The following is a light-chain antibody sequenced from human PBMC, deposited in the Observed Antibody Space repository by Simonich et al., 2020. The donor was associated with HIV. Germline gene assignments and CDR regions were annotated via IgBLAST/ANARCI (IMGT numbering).Light chain of an antibody. Sequence: DIQMTQSPSSLSASVGDRVTITCRASKGISNSLAWYQQKPGKAPKLLLYAASRLESGVPSRFSGSGSGTDYTLTISSLQPEDFATYYCQQYYSTPMYTFGQGTKLEIK. CDR3: QQYYSTPMYT. CDR1: KGISNS. V-gene: IGKV1-NL1*01. CDR2: AAS. J-gene: IGKJ2*01.